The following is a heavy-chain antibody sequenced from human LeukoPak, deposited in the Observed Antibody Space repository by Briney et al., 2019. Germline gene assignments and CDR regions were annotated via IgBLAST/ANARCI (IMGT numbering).Heavy chain of an antibody. CDR2: IYYSGST. Sequence: KPSETLSLTCTVSGGSISSYYWSWIRQPPGKGLEWIGYIYYSGSTNYNPSLKSRVTISVDTSKNQFSLKLSSVTAADTAVYYCARDRGDGYCGGDCSGMDVWGQGTTVTVSS. CDR3: ARDRGDGYCGGDCSGMDV. CDR1: GGSISSYY. D-gene: IGHD2-21*01. V-gene: IGHV4-59*01. J-gene: IGHJ6*02.